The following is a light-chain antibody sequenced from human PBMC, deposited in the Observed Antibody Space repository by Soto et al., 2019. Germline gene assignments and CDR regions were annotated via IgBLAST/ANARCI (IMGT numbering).Light chain of an antibody. Sequence: EVMMTLSPATLSVSPGERATLSCRASQTVSRNLAWYQQRPGQAPRLLIYDISNRAAGVPARFSGSGSETEFTLTIRSLQSEDFATYYCQQSYITPLTFDGGTKVDI. CDR2: DIS. V-gene: IGKV3-15*01. CDR1: QTVSRN. CDR3: QQSYITPLT. J-gene: IGKJ4*01.